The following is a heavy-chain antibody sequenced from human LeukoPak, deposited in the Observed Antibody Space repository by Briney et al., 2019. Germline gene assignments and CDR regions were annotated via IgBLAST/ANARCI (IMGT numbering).Heavy chain of an antibody. CDR1: GYTFTSYG. J-gene: IGHJ4*02. V-gene: IGHV1-18*04. CDR2: ISAYNGST. D-gene: IGHD6-13*01. CDR3: ARDSSSWQPLDY. Sequence: ASVKVSCKASGYTFTSYGISWVRQAPGQGLEWMGWISAYNGSTNYAQKLQGRVTMTTDTSTSTAYMELRSLRSDDTAVYYCARDSSSWQPLDYWGQGTLVTVSS.